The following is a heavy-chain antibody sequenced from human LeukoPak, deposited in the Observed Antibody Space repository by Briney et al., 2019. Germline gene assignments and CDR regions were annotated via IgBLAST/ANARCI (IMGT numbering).Heavy chain of an antibody. Sequence: GGSLRLACAASGFTFSNAWMSWVRQAPGKGLEWVGRSQSQTDGGTTDYAAPVKGSFAISRDDSKNTLFLQMNSLKTEDTGVYFCTTEKIDSNGWFYRSFDFWGQGTLVTVSS. CDR3: TTEKIDSNGWFYRSFDF. CDR1: GFTFSNAW. J-gene: IGHJ4*02. V-gene: IGHV3-15*01. D-gene: IGHD6-19*01. CDR2: SQSQTDGGTT.